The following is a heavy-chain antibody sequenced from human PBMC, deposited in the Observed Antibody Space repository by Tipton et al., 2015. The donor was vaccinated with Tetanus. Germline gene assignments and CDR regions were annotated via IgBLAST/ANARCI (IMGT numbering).Heavy chain of an antibody. J-gene: IGHJ4*02. CDR1: GASFGSGDYY. Sequence: TLSLTCTVSGASFGSGDYYWSWIRKPPGKDLEWIGYIYQTGTTYYNPSLKGRVTISMDGSNTQFSLRLDSLTAADTAVYYCARAAGFLGLTHDFWGRGTLVSVSS. CDR3: ARAAGFLGLTHDF. D-gene: IGHD2/OR15-2a*01. CDR2: IYQTGTT. V-gene: IGHV4-30-4*01.